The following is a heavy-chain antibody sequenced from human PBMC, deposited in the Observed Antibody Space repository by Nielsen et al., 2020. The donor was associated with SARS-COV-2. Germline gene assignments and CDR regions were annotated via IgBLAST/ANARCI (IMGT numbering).Heavy chain of an antibody. CDR3: AKAQSWGSDYYYGMDV. V-gene: IGHV3-20*04. CDR1: GFTFDDYG. Sequence: GESLKISCAASGFTFDDYGMSWVRQAPGKGLEWVSGINWNSGSIGYADSVKGRFTISRDNAKNSLYLQMNSLRAEDTALYYCAKAQSWGSDYYYGMDVWGQGTTVTVSS. J-gene: IGHJ6*02. D-gene: IGHD7-27*01. CDR2: INWNSGSI.